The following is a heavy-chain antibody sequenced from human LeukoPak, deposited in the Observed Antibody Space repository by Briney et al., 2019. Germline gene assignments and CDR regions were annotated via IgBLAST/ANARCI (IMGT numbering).Heavy chain of an antibody. CDR2: INWNADST. D-gene: IGHD3-9*01. Sequence: GGSLRLSCAASGFKFSDYGMSWVRQAPGKGLEWVSGINWNADSTGYADSVKGRFTISKDNAKNSLFLQMNSLRAEDTAMYYCARAILSDPRYYGMDVWGQGTTVTVSS. V-gene: IGHV3-20*04. CDR1: GFKFSDYG. CDR3: ARAILSDPRYYGMDV. J-gene: IGHJ6*02.